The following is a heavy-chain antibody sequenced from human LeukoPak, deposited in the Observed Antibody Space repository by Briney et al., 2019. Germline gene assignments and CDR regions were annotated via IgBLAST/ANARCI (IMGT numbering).Heavy chain of an antibody. CDR1: GFTFSSYS. Sequence: TGGSLRLSCAASGFTFSSYSMNWVRQAPGKGLEWVSSISSSSSYIYYADSVKGRFTISRDNAKNSLYLQMNSLRAEDTAVYYCARAPYSSSDAFDIWGQGTMVTVSS. D-gene: IGHD6-6*01. J-gene: IGHJ3*02. CDR3: ARAPYSSSDAFDI. CDR2: ISSSSSYI. V-gene: IGHV3-21*01.